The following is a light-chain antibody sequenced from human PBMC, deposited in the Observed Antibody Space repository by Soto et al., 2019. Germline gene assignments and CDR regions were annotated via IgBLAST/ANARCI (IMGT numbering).Light chain of an antibody. CDR2: DAS. CDR3: QQRTNWPLT. CDR1: QSIGSY. J-gene: IGKJ4*01. V-gene: IGKV3-11*01. Sequence: EIVLTQSPATLSLSPGERATLSCRASQSIGSYLAWYQQKPGQAPRLLIYDASNRATGIPARFSGSGSGTDFTLTISSLEPEDFAHYYCQQRTNWPLTFGGGTKVEIK.